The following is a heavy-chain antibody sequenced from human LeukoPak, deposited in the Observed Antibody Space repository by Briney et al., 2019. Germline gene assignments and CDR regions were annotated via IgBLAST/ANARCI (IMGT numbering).Heavy chain of an antibody. Sequence: PSETLSLTCTVSGGSISSYYWSWLRQPPGKGLEWIGYIYYSGSTNYNPSLKSRVTISVDTSKNQFSLKLSSVTAADTAVYYCASQHYDYVNWFDPWGQGTLVTVSS. CDR2: IYYSGST. D-gene: IGHD3-16*01. V-gene: IGHV4-59*01. CDR3: ASQHYDYVNWFDP. CDR1: GGSISSYY. J-gene: IGHJ5*02.